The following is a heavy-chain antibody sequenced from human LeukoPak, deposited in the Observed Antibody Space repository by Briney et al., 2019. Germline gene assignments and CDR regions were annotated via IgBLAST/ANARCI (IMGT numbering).Heavy chain of an antibody. J-gene: IGHJ3*02. V-gene: IGHV3-23*01. Sequence: GGSLRLSCAASGFTFSSYAMSWVRQAPGKGLEWVSGISGGGGSTYYADAVKGRFTISRDNSKNTLYLQMNSLRVEDTAVYYCAKDLWSGGSCCDAFDIWGQGTMVTVSS. CDR1: GFTFSSYA. CDR2: ISGGGGST. CDR3: AKDLWSGGSCCDAFDI. D-gene: IGHD2-15*01.